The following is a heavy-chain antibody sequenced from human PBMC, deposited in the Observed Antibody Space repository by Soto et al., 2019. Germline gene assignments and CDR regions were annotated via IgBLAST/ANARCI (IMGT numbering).Heavy chain of an antibody. V-gene: IGHV3-21*01. CDR1: GFTFSSYN. D-gene: IGHD5-12*01. CDR2: ISSSSTYI. J-gene: IGHJ4*01. CDR3: ARGWLRDPWMX. Sequence: EVQLVESGGDLVKPGGSLSLSCAASGFTFSSYNMNCVRQAPGKGLEWLSSISSSSTYIYYAHSVKGRFTISRDNARNSLYLQMNSLRAEDTAVYYCARGWLRDPWMXWGXXTXVTVSS.